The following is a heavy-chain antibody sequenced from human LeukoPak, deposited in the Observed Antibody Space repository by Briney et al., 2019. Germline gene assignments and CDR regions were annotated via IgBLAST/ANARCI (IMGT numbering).Heavy chain of an antibody. V-gene: IGHV3-64*01. J-gene: IGHJ4*02. Sequence: GGSLRLSCAASGFTFSSYAMHWVRQAPGKGLEYVSAISSNGGSTYYANSVKGRFTISRDNSKNTLYLQMNSLRAEDTAVYYCAKDKGYCSSTSCSSFDYWGQGTLVTVSS. CDR1: GFTFSSYA. CDR3: AKDKGYCSSTSCSSFDY. CDR2: ISSNGGST. D-gene: IGHD2-2*01.